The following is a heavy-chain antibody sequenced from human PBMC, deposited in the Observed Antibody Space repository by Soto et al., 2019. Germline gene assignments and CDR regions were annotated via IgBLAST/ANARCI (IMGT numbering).Heavy chain of an antibody. CDR3: VRGVRARYSSSPSNWFDP. CDR1: GYTFTSYG. D-gene: IGHD6-6*01. CDR2: ISAYNGNT. V-gene: IGHV1-18*01. J-gene: IGHJ5*02. Sequence: QVQLVQSGAEVKKPGASVKVSCKASGYTFTSYGISWVRQAPGQGLEWMGWISAYNGNTNYAQKLQGRVTMTTDTSTSTAYMELRSLRSDDTAVYYCVRGVRARYSSSPSNWFDPWGQGTLVTVSS.